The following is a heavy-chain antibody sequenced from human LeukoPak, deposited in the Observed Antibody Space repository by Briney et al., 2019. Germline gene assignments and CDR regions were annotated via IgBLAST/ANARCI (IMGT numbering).Heavy chain of an antibody. D-gene: IGHD5-24*01. CDR2: IIPIFGTA. CDR1: GYTFTSYG. J-gene: IGHJ4*02. Sequence: SVKVSCKASGYTFTSYGINWVRQATGQGLEWMGGIIPIFGTANYAQKFQGRVTITADESTSTAYMELSSLRSEDTAVYYCAQTNRPPDGYSTGYWGQGTLVTVSS. V-gene: IGHV1-69*13. CDR3: AQTNRPPDGYSTGY.